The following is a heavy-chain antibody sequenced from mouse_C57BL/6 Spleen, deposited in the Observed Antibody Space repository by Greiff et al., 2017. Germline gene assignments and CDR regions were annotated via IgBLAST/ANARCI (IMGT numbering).Heavy chain of an antibody. CDR3: TRDLGVVAPYWYFDV. D-gene: IGHD1-1*01. V-gene: IGHV5-9-1*02. Sequence: EVKLVESGEGLVKPGGSLKLSCAASGFTFSSYAMSWVRQTPEKRLEWVAYISSGGDYIYYADTVKGRFTISRDNARNTLYLQMSSLKSEDTAMYYCTRDLGVVAPYWYFDVWGTGTTVTVSS. CDR1: GFTFSSYA. J-gene: IGHJ1*03. CDR2: ISSGGDYI.